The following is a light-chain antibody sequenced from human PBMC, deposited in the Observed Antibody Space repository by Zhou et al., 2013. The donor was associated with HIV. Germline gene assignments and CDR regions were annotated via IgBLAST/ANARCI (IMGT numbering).Light chain of an antibody. CDR1: QSISSY. J-gene: IGKJ2*01. CDR2: TAS. CDR3: QQSYSSPHT. Sequence: DILLTQSPPSLSASVGDRVTINCRASQSISSYLNWYQQKPGKAPKLLIYTASSLQSGVPSRFSGTASGTDFTLTISSLQPEDFATYYCQQSYSSPHTFGQGTKLEIK. V-gene: IGKV1-39*01.